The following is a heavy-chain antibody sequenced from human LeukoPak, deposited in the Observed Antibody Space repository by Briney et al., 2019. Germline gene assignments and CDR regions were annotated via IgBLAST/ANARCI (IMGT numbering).Heavy chain of an antibody. D-gene: IGHD5-18*01. CDR3: ARAMDTAMVFDY. J-gene: IGHJ4*02. Sequence: SETLSLTCTVSGGSISSYHWSWIRQPPGKGLEWIGYIYYSGSTNYNPSLKSQVTISVDTSKNQFSLKLSSVTAADTAVYYCARAMDTAMVFDYWGQGTLVTVSS. V-gene: IGHV4-59*01. CDR2: IYYSGST. CDR1: GGSISSYH.